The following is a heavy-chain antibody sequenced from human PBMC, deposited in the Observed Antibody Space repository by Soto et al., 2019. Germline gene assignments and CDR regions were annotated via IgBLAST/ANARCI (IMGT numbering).Heavy chain of an antibody. J-gene: IGHJ6*02. CDR1: GGTFSSYA. V-gene: IGHV1-69*01. CDR2: IIPIFGTA. Sequence: QVQLVQSGAEVKKPGSSVKVSCKASGGTFSSYAISWVRQAPGQGLEWMGGIIPIFGTANYAQKFQGRVTITVDEATSTAYMELSSLRSEDTAVYYCARLRFPALFLRYGMDVWGQGTTVTVSS. CDR3: ARLRFPALFLRYGMDV. D-gene: IGHD3-3*01.